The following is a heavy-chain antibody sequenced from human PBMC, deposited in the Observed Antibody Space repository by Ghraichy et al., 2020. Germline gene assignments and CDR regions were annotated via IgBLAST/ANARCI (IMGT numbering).Heavy chain of an antibody. V-gene: IGHV4-39*01. J-gene: IGHJ4*02. CDR2: IYYSGST. Sequence: SETLSLTCTVSGGSISSSSYYWGWIRQPPGKGLEWIGSIYYSGSTYYNPSLKSRVTISVDTSKNQFSLKLSSVTAADTAVYYCASLIMTTVTNLGYYFDYWGQGTLVTVSS. CDR3: ASLIMTTVTNLGYYFDY. CDR1: GGSISSSSYY. D-gene: IGHD4-17*01.